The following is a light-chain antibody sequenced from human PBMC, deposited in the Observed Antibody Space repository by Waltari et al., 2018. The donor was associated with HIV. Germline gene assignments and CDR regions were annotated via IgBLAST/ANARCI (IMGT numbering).Light chain of an antibody. J-gene: IGLJ2*01. CDR3: SSYTSSTVV. Sequence: QSALTQPPSVSGSPGQSVTISCTGTSSDVGSYNRFSWYQQPPGTAPKLMIYEVNNRPSGVPDRFSGSKSGNTASLTISGLQAEDEADYYCSSYTSSTVVFGGGTKLTVL. V-gene: IGLV2-18*02. CDR2: EVN. CDR1: SSDVGSYNR.